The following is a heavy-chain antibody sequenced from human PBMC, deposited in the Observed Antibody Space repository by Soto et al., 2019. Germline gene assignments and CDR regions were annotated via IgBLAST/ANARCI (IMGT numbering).Heavy chain of an antibody. CDR3: TTQSSGWDFDY. J-gene: IGHJ4*02. V-gene: IGHV3-15*01. CDR2: IKSKTDGGTT. Sequence: EVQLVESGGGLVKPGGSLRLSCAASGFTFSNAWMSWVRQAPGKGLEWVGRIKSKTDGGTTDYAAPVKGRFTISRDDSKYTLYLQMNSLKTEDTAVYYCTTQSSGWDFDYWGQGTLVTVSS. D-gene: IGHD6-19*01. CDR1: GFTFSNAW.